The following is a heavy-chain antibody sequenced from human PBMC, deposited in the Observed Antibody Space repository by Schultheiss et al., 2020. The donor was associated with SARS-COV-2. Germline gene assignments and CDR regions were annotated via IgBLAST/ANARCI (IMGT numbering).Heavy chain of an antibody. V-gene: IGHV3-30-3*01. CDR1: GFTFSSYA. J-gene: IGHJ4*02. Sequence: GGSLRLSCAASGFTFSSYAMHWVRQAPGKGLEWVAVISYDGSNKYYADSVKGRFTISRDNSKNTLYLQMNSLRAEDTAVYYCARGYDILTGHYMIDYWGQGTLVTVSS. D-gene: IGHD3-9*01. CDR2: ISYDGSNK. CDR3: ARGYDILTGHYMIDY.